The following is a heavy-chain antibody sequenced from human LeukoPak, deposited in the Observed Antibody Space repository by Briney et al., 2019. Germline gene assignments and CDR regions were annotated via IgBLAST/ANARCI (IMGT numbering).Heavy chain of an antibody. V-gene: IGHV3-11*04. D-gene: IGHD6-13*01. CDR3: AREKELVHLDY. Sequence: GGSLRLSCAASGFTFSDYYMSWIRQAPGKGLEWVSYISSSGSTIYYADSVKGRFTISRDNAKNSLYLQMNSLRAEDAAVYYCAREKELVHLDYWGQGTLVTVSS. J-gene: IGHJ4*02. CDR1: GFTFSDYY. CDR2: ISSSGSTI.